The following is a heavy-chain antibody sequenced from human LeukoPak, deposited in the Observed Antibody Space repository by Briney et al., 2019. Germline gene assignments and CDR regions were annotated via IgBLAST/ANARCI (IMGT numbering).Heavy chain of an antibody. J-gene: IGHJ4*02. D-gene: IGHD1-14*01. CDR2: ISYDGSNK. V-gene: IGHV3-30-3*01. Sequence: GGSLRLSCAASGFTFSSYAMHWVRQAPGKGLEWVAVISYDGSNKYYADSVKGRFTISRDNSKNTLYLQMNSLRAEDTALYYCAKDKDNHFDYWGQGTLVTVSS. CDR1: GFTFSSYA. CDR3: AKDKDNHFDY.